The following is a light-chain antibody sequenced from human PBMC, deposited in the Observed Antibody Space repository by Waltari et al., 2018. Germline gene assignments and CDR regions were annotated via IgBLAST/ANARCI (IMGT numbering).Light chain of an antibody. J-gene: IGLJ2*01. CDR1: NFNIGTNS. CDR3: ASWDESLSGPV. Sequence: QSVLTQPPSASGTPGQRVTISCSGTNFNIGTNSVYWYQQLPGTAPKLLIYRNNQRPSGVPDRFSGSKSGTSASLAISGLRSEDEADFYCASWDESLSGPVFGGGTRLTVL. CDR2: RNN. V-gene: IGLV1-47*01.